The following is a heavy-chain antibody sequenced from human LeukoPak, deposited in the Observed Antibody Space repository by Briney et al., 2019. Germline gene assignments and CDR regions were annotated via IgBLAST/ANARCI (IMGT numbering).Heavy chain of an antibody. V-gene: IGHV4-30-4*01. Sequence: SETLSLTCTVSGGSISSGDYYWSWIRQPPGKGLEWIGHIYYSGSTYYNPSLKSRVTISVDTSKNQFSLKLSSVTAADTAVYYCASPITMVRDDAFDIWGQGTMVTVSS. D-gene: IGHD3-10*01. J-gene: IGHJ3*02. CDR2: IYYSGST. CDR3: ASPITMVRDDAFDI. CDR1: GGSISSGDYY.